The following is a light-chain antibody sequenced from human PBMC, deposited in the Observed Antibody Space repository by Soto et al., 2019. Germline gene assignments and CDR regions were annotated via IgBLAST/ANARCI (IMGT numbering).Light chain of an antibody. J-gene: IGKJ4*01. CDR2: LGS. CDR3: MQALQTPLT. V-gene: IGKV2-28*01. CDR1: QSLLHSNGYNY. Sequence: DIVMTQSPLSLPVTPGEPASISYRSSQSLLHSNGYNYLDWYLQKPGQSPQLLIYLGSNRASGVPDRFSGSGSGTDFTLKISRVEAEDVGVYYCMQALQTPLTFGGRTKVEIK.